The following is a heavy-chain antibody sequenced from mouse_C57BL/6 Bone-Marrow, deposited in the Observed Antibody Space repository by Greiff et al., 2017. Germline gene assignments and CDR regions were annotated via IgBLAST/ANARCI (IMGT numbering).Heavy chain of an antibody. CDR1: GFTFSSYA. V-gene: IGHV5-9-1*02. CDR3: TRAPNWYFDV. CDR2: ISSGGDYS. J-gene: IGHJ1*03. Sequence: KLVESGEGLVKPGGSLKLSCAASGFTFSSYAMSWVRQTPEKRLEWVAYISSGGDYSYYADTVKGRFTISRDNAGNTLYLQMSSLKSEDTAMYYCTRAPNWYFDVWGTGTTVTVSS.